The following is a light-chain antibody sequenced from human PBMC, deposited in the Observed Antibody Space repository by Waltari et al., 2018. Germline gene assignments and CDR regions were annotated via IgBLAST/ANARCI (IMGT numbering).Light chain of an antibody. J-gene: IGKJ3*01. CDR2: KAS. Sequence: DIQMTQSPSTLSASVGDRVTITCRASQSISTWLAWYQQKPGKAPKLLIYKASGLESGVPSRFSGSGSGTEFTLTISSLQPDDFATYYCQQYNSYSLTFGPGTKVDIK. CDR1: QSISTW. CDR3: QQYNSYSLT. V-gene: IGKV1-5*03.